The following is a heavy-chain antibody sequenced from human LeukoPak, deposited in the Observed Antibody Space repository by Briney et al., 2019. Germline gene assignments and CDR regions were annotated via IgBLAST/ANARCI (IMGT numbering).Heavy chain of an antibody. Sequence: PGGSLRLSCAASGFTFSNYWMSWVRQAPGKGLEWGANIKQDGSEKYYVDSVKGRFTISRDKAKNSLYLQMNSLRAEDTAVYYCARLRWIQLWYFDYWGQGSLVTVSS. CDR3: ARLRWIQLWYFDY. CDR2: IKQDGSEK. J-gene: IGHJ4*02. V-gene: IGHV3-7*04. D-gene: IGHD5-18*01. CDR1: GFTFSNYW.